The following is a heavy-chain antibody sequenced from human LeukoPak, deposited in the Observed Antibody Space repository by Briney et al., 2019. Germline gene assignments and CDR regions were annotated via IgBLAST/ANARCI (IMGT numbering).Heavy chain of an antibody. J-gene: IGHJ4*02. CDR3: ATRKVWSGYYIVFEY. V-gene: IGHV5-51*01. Sequence: GESLKISCEASGYSFTSYWIGWVRQMPGKGLEWMGIIYPGDSDTRYSPSFQGQVTISADKSISTAYLQWSSLKASDTAMYYCATRKVWSGYYIVFEYWGQGTLVTVSS. CDR2: IYPGDSDT. D-gene: IGHD3-3*01. CDR1: GYSFTSYW.